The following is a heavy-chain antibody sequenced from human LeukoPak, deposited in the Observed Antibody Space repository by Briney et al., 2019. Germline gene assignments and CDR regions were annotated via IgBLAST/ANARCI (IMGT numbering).Heavy chain of an antibody. J-gene: IGHJ4*02. Sequence: GGSLRLSCAASGFTFSSYAMHWVRQAPGKGLEWVAVISYDGSNKYYADSVKGRFTISRDNSKNTLHLQMNSLRAEDTAVYYSARDRIVVVTATFDYWGQGTLVTVSS. D-gene: IGHD2-21*02. CDR3: ARDRIVVVTATFDY. CDR2: ISYDGSNK. CDR1: GFTFSSYA. V-gene: IGHV3-30*04.